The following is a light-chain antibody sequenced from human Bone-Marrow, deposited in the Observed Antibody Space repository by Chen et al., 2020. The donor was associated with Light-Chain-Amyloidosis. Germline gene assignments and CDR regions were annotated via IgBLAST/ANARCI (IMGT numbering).Light chain of an antibody. CDR3: QVWDRSSDRPV. V-gene: IGLV3-21*02. J-gene: IGLJ3*02. Sequence: SYVLTQPAPVPLAPGQTATVACGGNNIGSTSVHWYQQTPGQAPLLVVYDDSDRPSGIPERLSGSNSGNTATLTISRVEAGDEADYYCQVWDRSSDRPVFGGGTKLTVL. CDR1: NIGSTS. CDR2: DDS.